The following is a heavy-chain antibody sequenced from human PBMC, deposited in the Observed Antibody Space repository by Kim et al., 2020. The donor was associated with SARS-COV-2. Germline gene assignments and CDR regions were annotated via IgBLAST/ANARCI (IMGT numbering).Heavy chain of an antibody. CDR3: ASGYVATIGS. Sequence: WYNEYAISVKSRITLNPDTSKTQFSLQLNSVTPEDTAVYYCASGYVATIGSWGQGTLVTVSS. CDR2: WYN. V-gene: IGHV6-1*01. J-gene: IGHJ5*02. D-gene: IGHD5-12*01.